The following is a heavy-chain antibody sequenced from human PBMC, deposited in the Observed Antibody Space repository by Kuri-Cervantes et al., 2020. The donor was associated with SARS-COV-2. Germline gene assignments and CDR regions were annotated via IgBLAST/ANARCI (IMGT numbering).Heavy chain of an antibody. CDR1: GYTFTSYA. CDR2: INAGNGNT. D-gene: IGHD3-3*01. J-gene: IGHJ6*02. V-gene: IGHV1-3*01. CDR3: ARGGDFWYFYYGMDV. Sequence: ASVKVSCKASGYTFTSYAMHWVRQAPGQGLEWMGWINAGNGNTKYSQKFQGRVTITRDTSASTAYMELSSLRSEDTAVYYCARGGDFWYFYYGMDVWGQGTTVTVSS.